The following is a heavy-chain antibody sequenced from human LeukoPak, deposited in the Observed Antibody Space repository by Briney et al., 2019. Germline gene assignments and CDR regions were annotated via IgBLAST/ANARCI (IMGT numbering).Heavy chain of an antibody. CDR2: ISAYNGNT. CDR1: GYTFTSYG. J-gene: IGHJ4*02. Sequence: ASVKVSCKASGYTFTSYGISWVRQAPGQGLEWMGWISAYNGNTNYAQKLQGRVTMTTDTSTSTAYMELSSLRSEDTAVYYCARDENCSGGSCYFSFDYWGQGTLVTVSS. D-gene: IGHD2-15*01. CDR3: ARDENCSGGSCYFSFDY. V-gene: IGHV1-18*01.